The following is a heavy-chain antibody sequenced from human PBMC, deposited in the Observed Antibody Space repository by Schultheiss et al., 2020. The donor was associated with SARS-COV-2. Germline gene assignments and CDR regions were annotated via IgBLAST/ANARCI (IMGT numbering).Heavy chain of an antibody. V-gene: IGHV2-70*18. CDR2: IDWDDDK. CDR1: GGSISSSNWW. CDR3: ARIRDLYRGMDV. J-gene: IGHJ6*02. Sequence: TLSLTCAVSGGSISSSNWWSWVRQPPGKALEWLARIDWDDDKFYSTSLKTRLTISKDTSKNQVVLTMTNMDPVDTATYYCARIRDLYRGMDVWGQGTTVTVSS. D-gene: IGHD3-16*01.